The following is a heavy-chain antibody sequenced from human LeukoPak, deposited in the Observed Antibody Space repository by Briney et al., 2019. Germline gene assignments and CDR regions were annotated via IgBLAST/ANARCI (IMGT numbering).Heavy chain of an antibody. CDR1: GFTFSSYW. CDR3: ARRYYDSSGHEY. D-gene: IGHD3-22*01. J-gene: IGHJ4*02. Sequence: GSLRLSCSASGFTFSSYWMSWIRQPPGKGLEWIGEINHSGSTNYNPSLKSRVTISVDTSKNQFSLKLSSVTAADTAVYYCARRYYDSSGHEYWGQGTLVTVSS. CDR2: INHSGST. V-gene: IGHV4-34*01.